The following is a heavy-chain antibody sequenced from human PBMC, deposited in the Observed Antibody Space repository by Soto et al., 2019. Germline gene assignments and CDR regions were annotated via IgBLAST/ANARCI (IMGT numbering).Heavy chain of an antibody. J-gene: IGHJ6*02. CDR3: GRVDARTYGPCYNNDMDV. V-gene: IGHV1-2*02. CDR2: INPNSGNT. CDR1: GYTFTGYY. Sequence: ASVKVSCKASGYTFTGYYMHWVRQAPGQGLEWMGWINPNSGNTGYAQKFQGRVTMTRDASIGTAYMELTRLRSEDTAAYFCGRVDARTYGPCYNNDMDVWGQGTTVTVSS. D-gene: IGHD2-15*01.